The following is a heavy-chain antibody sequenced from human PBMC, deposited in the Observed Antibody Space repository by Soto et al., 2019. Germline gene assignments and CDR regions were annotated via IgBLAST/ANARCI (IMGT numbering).Heavy chain of an antibody. CDR3: ARHLPYCSSTSCRNYYYYGMDV. Sequence: PGESLKISCKGSGYSFTSYWIGWVRQMPGKGLEWMGIIYPGDSDTRYSPSFQGQVTISADKSISTAYLQWSSLKASDTAMYYCARHLPYCSSTSCRNYYYYGMDVWGQGTTVTVSS. CDR1: GYSFTSYW. J-gene: IGHJ6*02. V-gene: IGHV5-51*01. D-gene: IGHD2-2*01. CDR2: IYPGDSDT.